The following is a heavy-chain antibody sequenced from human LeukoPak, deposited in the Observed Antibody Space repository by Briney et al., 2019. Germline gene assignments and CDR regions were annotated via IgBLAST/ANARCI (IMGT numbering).Heavy chain of an antibody. D-gene: IGHD2-15*01. CDR3: ARYCSGVSCYPGYGMDV. CDR1: GFTFRIYD. V-gene: IGHV3-13*01. CDR2: IDTAGDT. Sequence: PGGSLRLSCEGSGFTFRIYDMYWVRQATGKGLEWVSAIDTAGDTKYLGSVKGRFTISRENAKNSLYLQMNSLRAGDTAVYYCARYCSGVSCYPGYGMDVWGQGTTVTVSS. J-gene: IGHJ6*02.